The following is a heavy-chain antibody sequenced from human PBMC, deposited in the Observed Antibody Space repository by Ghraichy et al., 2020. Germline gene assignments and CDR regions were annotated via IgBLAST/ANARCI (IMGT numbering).Heavy chain of an antibody. J-gene: IGHJ3*02. Sequence: GESLNISCAASGFTFSNHVLTWVRQAPGKGLEWVSDISGGGDSTYYADSVKGRFTISRDNSKNTLYLQMNSLRAEDTAVYYCATPGVRTMVTTRTAFDIWGQGTMVTVSS. D-gene: IGHD4-17*01. V-gene: IGHV3-23*01. CDR2: ISGGGDST. CDR3: ATPGVRTMVTTRTAFDI. CDR1: GFTFSNHV.